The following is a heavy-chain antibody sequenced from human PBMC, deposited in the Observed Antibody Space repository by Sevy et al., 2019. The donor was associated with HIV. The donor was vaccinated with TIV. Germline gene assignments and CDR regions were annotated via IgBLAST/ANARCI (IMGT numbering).Heavy chain of an antibody. Sequence: GGSLRLSCAASGFTFNNYWMSWVRQAPGRGLEWVANIKQDGSEKYNVDSVKGRFTISRDNAKNSMYLQMNSLRAEDAAEYYWAREREGWDLGGHYFEYWGQGTLVTVSS. CDR2: IKQDGSEK. V-gene: IGHV3-7*01. J-gene: IGHJ4*02. CDR1: GFTFNNYW. CDR3: AREREGWDLGGHYFEY. D-gene: IGHD1-26*01.